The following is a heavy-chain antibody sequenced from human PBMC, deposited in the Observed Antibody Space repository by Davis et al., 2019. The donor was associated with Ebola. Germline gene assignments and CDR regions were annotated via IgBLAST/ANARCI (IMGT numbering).Heavy chain of an antibody. CDR2: INHSGST. CDR1: GFTFSSYW. CDR3: AREGTTYYYDSSGYGGYWYFDL. Sequence: GSLRLSCAASGFTFSSYWMSWIRQPPGKGLEWIGEINHSGSTNYNPSLKSRVTISVDKSKNQFSLKLSSVTAADTAVYYCAREGTTYYYDSSGYGGYWYFDLWGRGTLVTVSS. D-gene: IGHD3-22*01. V-gene: IGHV4-34*01. J-gene: IGHJ2*01.